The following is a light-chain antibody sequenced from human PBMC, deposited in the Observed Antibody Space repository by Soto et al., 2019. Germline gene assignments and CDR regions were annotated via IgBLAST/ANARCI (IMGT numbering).Light chain of an antibody. V-gene: IGKV1-39*01. CDR3: QQTYSAPPWT. Sequence: DIQMTQSPTSLSASVGDRVTISCRASQSISTYLSWYQQKPGKAPRLLIYAASTVQSGVPPRFSGSGSGTDFILTISSLRSEDIATYFCQQTYSAPPWTFGQGIKVEIK. J-gene: IGKJ1*01. CDR1: QSISTY. CDR2: AAS.